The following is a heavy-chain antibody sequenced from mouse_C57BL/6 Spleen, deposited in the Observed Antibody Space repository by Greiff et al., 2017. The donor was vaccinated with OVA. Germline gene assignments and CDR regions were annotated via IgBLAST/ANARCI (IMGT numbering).Heavy chain of an antibody. D-gene: IGHD4-1*01. J-gene: IGHJ4*01. CDR2: SNPNNGGT. V-gene: IGHV1-18*01. CDR1: GYTFTDYN. Sequence: VQLKQSGPELVKPGASVKIPCKASGYTFTDYNMDWVKQSHGKSLEWIGDSNPNNGGTIYNQKFKGKATLTVDKSSSTAYMELRSLTSEDTAVYYCARRDWDAMDYWGQGTSVTVSS. CDR3: ARRDWDAMDY.